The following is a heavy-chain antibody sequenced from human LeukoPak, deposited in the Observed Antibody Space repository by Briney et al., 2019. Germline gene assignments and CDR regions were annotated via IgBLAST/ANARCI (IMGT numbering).Heavy chain of an antibody. CDR3: ARHRAPKDIVATMAAFDI. CDR2: IYPVDSDT. D-gene: IGHD5-12*01. Sequence: GEPLNISCQGSGYSFTSYWISWTRQIPGKGLEWIGIIYPVDSDTRYSPSFQGQVTISADKSISTAYLQWSSLKASDTAMYYCARHRAPKDIVATMAAFDIWGQGTMVTVSS. CDR1: GYSFTSYW. V-gene: IGHV5-51*01. J-gene: IGHJ3*02.